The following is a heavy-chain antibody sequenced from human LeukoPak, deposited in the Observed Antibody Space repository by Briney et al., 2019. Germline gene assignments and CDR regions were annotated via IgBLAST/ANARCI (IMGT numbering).Heavy chain of an antibody. J-gene: IGHJ6*03. Sequence: PGGSLRLSCAASGFTFSSYAMHWVRQAPGKGLEWVAVISYDGSNKYYADSVKGRFTISRDNSKNTLYLQMNSLRAEDTAVYYCARGRSQWLARHYYMDVWGKGTTVTVSS. CDR3: ARGRSQWLARHYYMDV. CDR2: ISYDGSNK. V-gene: IGHV3-30*01. CDR1: GFTFSSYA. D-gene: IGHD6-19*01.